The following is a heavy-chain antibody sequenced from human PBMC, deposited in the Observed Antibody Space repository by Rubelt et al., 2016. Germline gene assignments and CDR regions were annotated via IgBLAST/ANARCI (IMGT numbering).Heavy chain of an antibody. Sequence: QVQLQQWGAGLLKPSETLSLTCVVYNESFSGFYWSWIRQAPGKGLEWVSYISSSGSNIYYADSVKGRFTISRDNAKNSLYLQMNSLRAEDTAVYYCARVVRDSYGFDYWGQGTLVTVSS. V-gene: IGHV3-11*01. CDR2: ISSSGSNI. D-gene: IGHD3-16*01. CDR3: ARVVRDSYGFDY. CDR1: NESFSGFY. J-gene: IGHJ4*02.